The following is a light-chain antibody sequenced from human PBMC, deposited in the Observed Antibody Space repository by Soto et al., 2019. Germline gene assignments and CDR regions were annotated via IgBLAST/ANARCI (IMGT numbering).Light chain of an antibody. CDR3: YSFAGSTSFSYG. CDR1: SSDVVTYNL. CDR2: EGT. V-gene: IGLV2-23*03. J-gene: IGLJ1*01. Sequence: QSVLTQPASVSGSPGQSISISCTGTSSDVVTYNLVSWYQQHPGKAPTVLIYEGTKRPSGVSNRFSGSKSGNTASLTISGLQTEDEADYYCYSFAGSTSFSYGFGPGTKV.